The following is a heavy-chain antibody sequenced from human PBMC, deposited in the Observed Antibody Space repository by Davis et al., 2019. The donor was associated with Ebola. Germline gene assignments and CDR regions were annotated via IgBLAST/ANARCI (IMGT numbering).Heavy chain of an antibody. CDR2: ISSSGSTI. D-gene: IGHD1-1*01. Sequence: GASLKTSCAASGFTFSSYSMNWVRQAPGKGLEWVSYISSSGSTIYYADPVKGRSTISRDNAKNSLYLQMNSLRAEDTAVYYCATNAVPYAFDFWGPGTMVTVSS. CDR3: ATNAVPYAFDF. J-gene: IGHJ3*01. CDR1: GFTFSSYS. V-gene: IGHV3-48*04.